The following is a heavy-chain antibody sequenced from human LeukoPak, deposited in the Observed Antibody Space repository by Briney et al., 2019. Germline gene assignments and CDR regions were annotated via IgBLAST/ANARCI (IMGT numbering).Heavy chain of an antibody. CDR2: INPNSGGT. V-gene: IGHV1-2*02. J-gene: IGHJ4*02. CDR3: ARGAYYDSSGSDY. D-gene: IGHD3-22*01. Sequence: ASVKVSCKASGYTFTGYYMHWVRQAPGQGLEWMGWINPNSGGTNYAQKLQGRVTMTRDTSISTAYMELSRLRSDDTAVYYCARGAYYDSSGSDYWGQGTLVTVSS. CDR1: GYTFTGYY.